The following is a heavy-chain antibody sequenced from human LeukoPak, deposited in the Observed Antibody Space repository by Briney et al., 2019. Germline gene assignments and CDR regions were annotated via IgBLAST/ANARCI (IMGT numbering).Heavy chain of an antibody. J-gene: IGHJ4*02. D-gene: IGHD4-17*01. Sequence: SQTLSLTCAVSGGSISSGGYSWRWIRQPPGKGLEWIGYIYHSGSTYYNPSLKSRVTISVDRSKNQFSLKLSSVTAADTAVYYCARAGYGDYDYFDYWGQGTLVTVSS. CDR3: ARAGYGDYDYFDY. CDR1: GGSISSGGYS. V-gene: IGHV4-30-2*01. CDR2: IYHSGST.